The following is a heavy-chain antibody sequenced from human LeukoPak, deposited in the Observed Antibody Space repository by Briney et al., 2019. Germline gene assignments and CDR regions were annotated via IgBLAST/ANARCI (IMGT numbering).Heavy chain of an antibody. Sequence: ASVKVSCKPSGYTFTGNYMHWVRQAPGQGLEWMGRINPNTGGTNYAQKFQGRVTVTRDTSISTVYMELSRLRSDDTAVYYCATYAAVGMSNWFDPWGQGTLVTVSS. CDR3: ATYAAVGMSNWFDP. CDR2: INPNTGGT. CDR1: GYTFTGNY. D-gene: IGHD6-13*01. J-gene: IGHJ5*02. V-gene: IGHV1-2*06.